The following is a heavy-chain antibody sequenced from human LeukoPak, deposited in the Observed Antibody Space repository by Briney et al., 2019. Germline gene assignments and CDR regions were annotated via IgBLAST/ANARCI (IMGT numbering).Heavy chain of an antibody. D-gene: IGHD6-13*01. Sequence: GASVKVSCKASGYTFTGYYMHWVRQAPGQGLEWMGWTNPNSGGTNYAQKFQGRVTMTRDTSISTAYMELSRLRSDDTAVYYCARAEYSSSWYRGLFGDYWGQGTLVTVSS. CDR3: ARAEYSSSWYRGLFGDY. V-gene: IGHV1-2*02. CDR2: TNPNSGGT. CDR1: GYTFTGYY. J-gene: IGHJ4*02.